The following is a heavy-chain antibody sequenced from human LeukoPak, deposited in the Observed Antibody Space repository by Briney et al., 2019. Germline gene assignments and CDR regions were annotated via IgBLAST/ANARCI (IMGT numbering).Heavy chain of an antibody. CDR1: GFTFSSYG. V-gene: IGHV4-59*08. CDR3: ASLRIAVAGTRWFDP. J-gene: IGHJ5*02. CDR2: IYYSGST. D-gene: IGHD6-19*01. Sequence: GSLRLSCAASGFTFSSYGMNWVRQARGKGLEWIGYIYYSGSTNYNPSLRSRVTISVDTSKNQFSLKLSSVTAADTAVYYCASLRIAVAGTRWFDPWGQGTLVTVSS.